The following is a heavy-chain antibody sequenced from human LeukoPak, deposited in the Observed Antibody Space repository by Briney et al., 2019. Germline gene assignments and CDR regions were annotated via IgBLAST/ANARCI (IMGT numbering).Heavy chain of an antibody. CDR2: ISTYHGNT. J-gene: IGHJ4*02. Sequence: ASVKVSCKASGYTFSSYGITWVRQAPGRGLEWMGWISTYHGNTNYAQKLQGRVTMTTDTSTSTAYMELRSLRSDDTAVYYCASSKTDSSGYYYWGQGTLVTVSS. CDR3: ASSKTDSSGYYY. CDR1: GYTFSSYG. D-gene: IGHD3-22*01. V-gene: IGHV1-18*01.